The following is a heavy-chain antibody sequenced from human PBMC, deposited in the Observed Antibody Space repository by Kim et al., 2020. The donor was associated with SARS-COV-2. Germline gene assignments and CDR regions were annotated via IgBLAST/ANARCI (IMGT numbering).Heavy chain of an antibody. V-gene: IGHV7-4-1*02. CDR2: INTNTGNP. CDR1: GYTFTSYA. Sequence: ASVKVSCKASGYTFTSYAMNWVRQAPGQGLEWMGWINTNTGNPTYAQGFTGRFVFSLDTSVSTAYLQISSLKAEDTAVYYCARGTPITMVRGAILPEGYWGQGTLVTVSS. D-gene: IGHD3-10*01. CDR3: ARGTPITMVRGAILPEGY. J-gene: IGHJ4*02.